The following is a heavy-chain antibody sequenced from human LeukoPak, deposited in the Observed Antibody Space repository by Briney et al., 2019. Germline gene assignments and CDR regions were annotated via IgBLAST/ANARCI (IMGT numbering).Heavy chain of an antibody. D-gene: IGHD3-16*01. V-gene: IGHV1-18*01. CDR2: ISAYNGNT. Sequence: ASVKVSCKASGYTFTSYGISWVRQAPGQGLEWMGWISAYNGNTNYAQKLQGRVTMTTDTSTSTAYMELRSLRSDDTAVYYCARYSGGGAAPKRVFDYWGQGTLVTVSS. CDR3: ARYSGGGAAPKRVFDY. J-gene: IGHJ4*02. CDR1: GYTFTSYG.